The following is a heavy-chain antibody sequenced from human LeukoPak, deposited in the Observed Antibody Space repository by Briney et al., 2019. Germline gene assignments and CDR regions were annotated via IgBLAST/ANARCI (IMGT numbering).Heavy chain of an antibody. V-gene: IGHV3-9*01. CDR2: ISWNSATK. D-gene: IGHD6-19*01. J-gene: IGHJ4*02. CDR1: GFTFDAFA. CDR3: TKDTDSAVAGTTVLDS. Sequence: PGGSLRLSCAASGFTFDAFAMHWVRQVPGKGLEWVSGISWNSATKYYADSVKGRFTISRDNAKNSLYMEMDSLRVEDTAFYYCTKDTDSAVAGTTVLDSWGQGTLVIVSS.